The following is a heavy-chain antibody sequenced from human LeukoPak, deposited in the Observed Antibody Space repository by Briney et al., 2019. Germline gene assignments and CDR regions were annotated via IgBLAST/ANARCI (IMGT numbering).Heavy chain of an antibody. CDR1: GFTFSSYA. D-gene: IGHD2-2*01. Sequence: QTGGSLRLSCAASGFTFSSYAMSWLRQAPGKGLEWVSAISGSGGSTYYADSVKGRFTISRDNSKNTLYLQMNSLRAEDTAVYYCAKTVVPAASAFDYWGQGTLVTVSS. V-gene: IGHV3-23*01. J-gene: IGHJ4*02. CDR2: ISGSGGST. CDR3: AKTVVPAASAFDY.